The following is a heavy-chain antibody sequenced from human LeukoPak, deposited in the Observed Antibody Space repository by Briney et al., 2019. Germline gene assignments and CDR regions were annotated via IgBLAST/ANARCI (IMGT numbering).Heavy chain of an antibody. V-gene: IGHV4-59*01. J-gene: IGHJ4*02. D-gene: IGHD2-2*01. Sequence: SETLSLTCTVSGGSISIYYWSWIRQPPGRGLEWIGYIHYSGSANYNPSLKSRVTISVDTSKNKFSLKLNSVTAADTAVYYCARRGSSRRGEVYFDYWGQGTLGTVSS. CDR2: IHYSGSA. CDR3: ARRGSSRRGEVYFDY. CDR1: GGSISIYY.